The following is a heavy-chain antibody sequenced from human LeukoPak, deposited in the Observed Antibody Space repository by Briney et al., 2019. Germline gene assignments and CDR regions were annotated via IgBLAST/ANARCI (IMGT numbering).Heavy chain of an antibody. CDR1: GLTFSSYS. CDR2: ISSSSSTI. D-gene: IGHD4-17*01. J-gene: IGHJ6*03. CDR3: ARDQNTVTLYYYYMDV. Sequence: PGGSLRLSCAASGLTFSSYSMNWVRQAPGKGLEWVSYISSSSSTIYYADSVKGRFTISRDNAKNSLYLQMNSLRAEDTAVYYCARDQNTVTLYYYYMDVWGEGTTVTVSS. V-gene: IGHV3-48*01.